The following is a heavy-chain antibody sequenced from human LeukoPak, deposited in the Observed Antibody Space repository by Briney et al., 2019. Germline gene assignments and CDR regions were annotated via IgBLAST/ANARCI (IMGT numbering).Heavy chain of an antibody. Sequence: GGSLRLSXAASGFTFSGSAMHWVRQASGKGLEWVGRIRSKANSYATAYAASVKGRFTISRDDSKNTAYLQMNSLKTEDTAVYYCTSSANSAFDIWGQGTMVTVSS. D-gene: IGHD2/OR15-2a*01. V-gene: IGHV3-73*01. CDR3: TSSANSAFDI. CDR2: IRSKANSYAT. J-gene: IGHJ3*02. CDR1: GFTFSGSA.